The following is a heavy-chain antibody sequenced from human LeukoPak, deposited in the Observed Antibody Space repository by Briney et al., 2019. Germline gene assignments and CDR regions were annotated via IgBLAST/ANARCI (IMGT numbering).Heavy chain of an antibody. CDR2: TYYRSKWYN. J-gene: IGHJ2*01. CDR1: GDSVSSNSAA. Sequence: SQTLSLTCAISGDSVSSNSAAWNWIRQSPSRGLEWLGRTYYRSKWYNDYAVSVKSRITINPETSKNQFSLQLNSVTPEDTAVYYCARARIAVAGIKNWYFDLWGRGTLVTVSS. D-gene: IGHD6-13*01. CDR3: ARARIAVAGIKNWYFDL. V-gene: IGHV6-1*01.